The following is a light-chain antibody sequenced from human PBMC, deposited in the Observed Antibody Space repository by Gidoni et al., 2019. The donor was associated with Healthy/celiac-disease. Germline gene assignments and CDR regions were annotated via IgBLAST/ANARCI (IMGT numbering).Light chain of an antibody. V-gene: IGKV1-39*01. CDR3: QQSYSTFQT. CDR1: QSISSY. J-gene: IGKJ1*01. Sequence: DIQMTQSPSSLSASVGDRVTITCRASQSISSYLNWYQQKPGKAPKLLIYAASSLQSGVPSRFSGSGSGTDFPLTISSLQPEDFATYYCQQSYSTFQTFGQGTKVEIK. CDR2: AAS.